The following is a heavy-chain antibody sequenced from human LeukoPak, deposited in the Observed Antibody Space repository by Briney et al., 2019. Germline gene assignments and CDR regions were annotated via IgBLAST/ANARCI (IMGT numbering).Heavy chain of an antibody. CDR1: GFTFSSYA. CDR3: AKDLTHFWSGYHD. V-gene: IGHV3-23*01. J-gene: IGHJ4*02. CDR2: ISGGGGST. Sequence: GGSLRLSCAASGFTFSSYAMSWVRQAPGKGLEWVSVISGGGGSTYYADSVKGRFTISRDNSKNTLYLQMNSLRVEDTAVYYCAKDLTHFWSGYHDWGQGTPVTVSS. D-gene: IGHD3-3*02.